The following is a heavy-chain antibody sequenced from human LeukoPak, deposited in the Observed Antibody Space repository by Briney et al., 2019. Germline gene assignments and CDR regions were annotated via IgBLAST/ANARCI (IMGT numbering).Heavy chain of an antibody. Sequence: SETLSGTCAVYGGSFSGYYWSWIRQPPGKGLEWIGEINHSGRTNYNPSLKSRVTISVDTSKNQFSLKLSSVTAADTAVYYCARDRDDFWSGYSAFPYYYYGMDVWGQGTTVTVSS. CDR1: GGSFSGYY. V-gene: IGHV4-34*01. J-gene: IGHJ6*02. CDR3: ARDRDDFWSGYSAFPYYYYGMDV. D-gene: IGHD3-3*01. CDR2: INHSGRT.